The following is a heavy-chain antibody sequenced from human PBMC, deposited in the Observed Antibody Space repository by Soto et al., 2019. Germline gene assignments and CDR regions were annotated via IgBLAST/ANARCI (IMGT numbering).Heavy chain of an antibody. CDR3: ARQSVYYDSSGYLSPLDY. V-gene: IGHV1-69*12. CDR2: IIPIFGTA. D-gene: IGHD3-22*01. CDR1: GGTFSSYA. J-gene: IGHJ4*02. Sequence: QVQLVQSGAEVKKPGSSVKVSCKASGGTFSSYAISWVRQAPGQGLEWMGGIIPIFGTANYAQKFQGRVTITADESTSTSYMELSSLRSEDTAVYYCARQSVYYDSSGYLSPLDYWGQGTLVTVSS.